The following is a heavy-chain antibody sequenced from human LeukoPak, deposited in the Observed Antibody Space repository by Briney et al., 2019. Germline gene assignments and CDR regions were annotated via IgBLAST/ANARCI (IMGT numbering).Heavy chain of an antibody. D-gene: IGHD4-23*01. CDR3: AKNYGGWTFDP. V-gene: IGHV3-23*01. J-gene: IGHJ5*02. CDR1: GFTFSSDS. CDR2: ISGSGGST. Sequence: GGSLRLSCAASGFTFSSDSMSWVRQAPGKGLEWVSAISGSGGSTYYADSVKGRFTISRDNSKNTLYLQMNSLRAEDTAVYYCAKNYGGWTFDPWGQGTLVTVSS.